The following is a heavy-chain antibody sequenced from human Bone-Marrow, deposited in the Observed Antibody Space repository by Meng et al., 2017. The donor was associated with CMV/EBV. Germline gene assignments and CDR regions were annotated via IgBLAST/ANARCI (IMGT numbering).Heavy chain of an antibody. V-gene: IGHV3-21*01. CDR1: GFTFTSYT. CDR2: IETSSTYI. D-gene: IGHD3-10*01. Sequence: GESLKISCAASGFTFTSYTLNWVRQAPGKGLEWISSIETSSTYIYYAESARGRFTISRDNTKKSLYLQMNSLRAEDTAVYYCATTGFGEPPYWGQGKLVNVPS. J-gene: IGHJ4*02. CDR3: ATTGFGEPPY.